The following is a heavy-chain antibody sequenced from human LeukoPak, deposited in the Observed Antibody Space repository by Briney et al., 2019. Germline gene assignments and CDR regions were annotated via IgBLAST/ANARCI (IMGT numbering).Heavy chain of an antibody. J-gene: IGHJ4*02. V-gene: IGHV4-61*02. CDR1: GGSTSSGSYY. Sequence: SETLSLTCTVSGGSTSSGSYYWSWIRQPAGKGLEWIGRIYTSGSTNYNPSLKSRVTISVDTSKNQFSLKLSSVTAADTAVYYCARGQQLEGYYFDYWGQGTLVTVSS. D-gene: IGHD6-13*01. CDR3: ARGQQLEGYYFDY. CDR2: IYTSGST.